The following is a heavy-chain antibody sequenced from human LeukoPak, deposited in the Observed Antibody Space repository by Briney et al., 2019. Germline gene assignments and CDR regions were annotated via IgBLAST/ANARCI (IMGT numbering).Heavy chain of an antibody. J-gene: IGHJ4*02. V-gene: IGHV4-59*12. CDR1: GGSISSYY. CDR2: IYYSGST. Sequence: SETLSLTCTVSGGSISSYYWSWIRQPPGKGLEWIGYIYYSGSTNYNPSLKSRVTISVDTSKNQFSLKLSSVTAADTAVYYCASPSPSSSWYGYWGQGTLVTVSS. D-gene: IGHD6-13*01. CDR3: ASPSPSSSWYGY.